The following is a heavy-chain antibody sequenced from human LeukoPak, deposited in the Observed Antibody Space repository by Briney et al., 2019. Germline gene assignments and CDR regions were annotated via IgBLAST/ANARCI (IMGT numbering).Heavy chain of an antibody. J-gene: IGHJ5*02. CDR1: GFTFSSYA. V-gene: IGHV3-23*01. D-gene: IGHD2-8*02. Sequence: GGSLRLSCAASGFTFSSYAMSWVRQAPGKGLEWVSAISGSGGSTYYADSVKGRFTISRDNSKNTLYLQMNSLRAEDTAAYYCAKDCTGGVCYWFDPWGQGTLVTVSS. CDR2: ISGSGGST. CDR3: AKDCTGGVCYWFDP.